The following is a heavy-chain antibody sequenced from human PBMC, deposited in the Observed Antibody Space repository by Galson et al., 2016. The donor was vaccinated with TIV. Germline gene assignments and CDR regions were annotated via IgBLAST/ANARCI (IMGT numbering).Heavy chain of an antibody. D-gene: IGHD3-3*01. V-gene: IGHV3-11*01. Sequence: AASGFTLSDYYMSWIRQAPGKGLEWVSYISSSGSTIDYADSVKGRFTLSGDNAKNSMYLQMKSLRAEDTAVYFCARRGNYDFWSAYSGSSFDYWGQGTLVTVSS. CDR3: ARRGNYDFWSAYSGSSFDY. J-gene: IGHJ4*02. CDR1: GFTLSDYY. CDR2: ISSSGSTI.